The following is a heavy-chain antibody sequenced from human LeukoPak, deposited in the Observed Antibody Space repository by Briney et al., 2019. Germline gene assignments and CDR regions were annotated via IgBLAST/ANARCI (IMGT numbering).Heavy chain of an antibody. CDR3: AKEVGANFDY. J-gene: IGHJ4*02. Sequence: GGSLRLSCAASGFTFSSYAMHWVRQAPGKGLEWVAFIRYDGSNKYYADSVKGRFTISRDNSKNTLYLQMNSLRAEDTAVYYCAKEVGANFDYWGQGTLVTVSS. CDR1: GFTFSSYA. V-gene: IGHV3-30*02. CDR2: IRYDGSNK. D-gene: IGHD1-26*01.